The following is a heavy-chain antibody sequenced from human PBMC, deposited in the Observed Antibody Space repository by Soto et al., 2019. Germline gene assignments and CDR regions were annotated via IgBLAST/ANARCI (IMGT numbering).Heavy chain of an antibody. CDR3: ARDKAVRYYYYGMDV. CDR1: GFTFSSYG. V-gene: IGHV3-33*01. CDR2: IWYDGSNK. J-gene: IGHJ6*02. Sequence: PGGSLRLSCAASGFTFSSYGMHWVRQAPGKGLEWVAVIWYDGSNKYYADSVKGRFTISRDNSENMLYLQMNSLRAEDTAVYYCARDKAVRYYYYGMDVWGQGTTVTVSS. D-gene: IGHD4-4*01.